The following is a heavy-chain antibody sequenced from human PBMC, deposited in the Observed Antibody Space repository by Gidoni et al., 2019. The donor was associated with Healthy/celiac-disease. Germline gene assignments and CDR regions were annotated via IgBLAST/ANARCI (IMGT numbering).Heavy chain of an antibody. Sequence: EVQLVESGGGLVQPGGSLRPSCAASGFTVSSNYMSWIRQDPGKGLGWVSVIYSGGSTYYADSVKGRFTISRDNSKNTLYLQMNSLRAEDTAVYYCAGGGIAAAGTFDYWGQGTLVTVSS. CDR1: GFTVSSNY. CDR3: AGGGIAAAGTFDY. D-gene: IGHD6-13*01. J-gene: IGHJ4*02. V-gene: IGHV3-66*01. CDR2: IYSGGST.